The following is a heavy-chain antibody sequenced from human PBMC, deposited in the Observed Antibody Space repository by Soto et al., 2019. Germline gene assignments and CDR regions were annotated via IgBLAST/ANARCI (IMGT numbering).Heavy chain of an antibody. V-gene: IGHV1-69*13. CDR3: ARGIHTMIRSLGY. J-gene: IGHJ4*02. Sequence: SVKVSCKASGGTFSSYAISWVRQAPGQGLEWMGGIIPIFGTANYAQKFQGRVTITADESTSTAYMELSSLRSEDTAVYYCARGIHTMIRSLGYWGQGTLVTVSS. CDR1: GGTFSSYA. CDR2: IIPIFGTA. D-gene: IGHD3-22*01.